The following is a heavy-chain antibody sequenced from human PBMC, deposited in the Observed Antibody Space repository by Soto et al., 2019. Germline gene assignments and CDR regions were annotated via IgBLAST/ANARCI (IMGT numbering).Heavy chain of an antibody. J-gene: IGHJ3*02. CDR2: IYSGGST. D-gene: IGHD3-10*01. Sequence: GESLKISCAASGFTVSSNYMSWVRQAPGKGLEWVSVIYSGGSTYYADSVKGRFTISRHNSKNTLYLQMNSLRAEDTAVYYCARSPVGVFGAFDIWGQGTMVTVSS. CDR3: ARSPVGVFGAFDI. CDR1: GFTVSSNY. V-gene: IGHV3-53*04.